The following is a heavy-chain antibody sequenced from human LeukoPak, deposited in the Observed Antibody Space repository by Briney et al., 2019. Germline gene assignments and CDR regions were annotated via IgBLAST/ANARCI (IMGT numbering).Heavy chain of an antibody. J-gene: IGHJ4*02. Sequence: PGGSLRLSCAASGFTFSAYYMDWVRQAPGKGLEWVGRTRNRANGYTTEYAASVKGRFTISRDNSKNSLYLQMNSLKTEDTAMYYCARAFCYSGGTCYSDYDDYWGQGALVTVSS. D-gene: IGHD2-15*01. CDR2: TRNRANGYTT. V-gene: IGHV3-72*01. CDR1: GFTFSAYY. CDR3: ARAFCYSGGTCYSDYDDY.